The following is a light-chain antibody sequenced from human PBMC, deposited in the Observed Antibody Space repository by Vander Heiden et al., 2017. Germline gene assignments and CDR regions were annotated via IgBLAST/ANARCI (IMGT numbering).Light chain of an antibody. CDR3: MQALQTRT. J-gene: IGKJ2*01. CDR1: QSLLHSNGYND. Sequence: DIVMTQSPLSLPVTPGEPASISCRSSQSLLHSNGYNDLDWDLQKPGQSPQLLIYLGSNRASGVPDRFSGSGSGTDFTLKISRVEAEDVGVYYCMQALQTRTFGQGTKLEIK. CDR2: LGS. V-gene: IGKV2-28*01.